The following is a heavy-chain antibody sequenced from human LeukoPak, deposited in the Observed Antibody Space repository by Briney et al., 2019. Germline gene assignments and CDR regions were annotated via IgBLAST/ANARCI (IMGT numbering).Heavy chain of an antibody. CDR1: GGTFSSYT. V-gene: IGHV1-69*13. J-gene: IGHJ4*02. CDR3: ARDRYFDSSGLYFESIY. CDR2: IIPIFGTT. D-gene: IGHD3-22*01. Sequence: SVNVSCKASGGTFSSYTISWVRQAPGEKLEYRGGIIPIFGTTNYAQKFQGRVTITADESTSTAYMELSSLRSEDTAVYYCARDRYFDSSGLYFESIYWGQGTLVTVSS.